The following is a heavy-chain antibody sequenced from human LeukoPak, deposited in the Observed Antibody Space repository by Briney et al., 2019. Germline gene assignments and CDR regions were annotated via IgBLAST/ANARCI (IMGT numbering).Heavy chain of an antibody. Sequence: SQTLSLTCTVSGGSISSVNYYWSWMRQAPGKGLEWIGYIYYSGSTYYNPSLKSRVTISVDTSRNQFSLRLSSVTAADTAVYYCAREGGYCGGDSCYSIDFWGQGTMVTVSS. CDR1: GGSISSVNYY. CDR2: IYYSGST. CDR3: AREGGYCGGDSCYSIDF. V-gene: IGHV4-30-4*01. J-gene: IGHJ3*01. D-gene: IGHD2-15*01.